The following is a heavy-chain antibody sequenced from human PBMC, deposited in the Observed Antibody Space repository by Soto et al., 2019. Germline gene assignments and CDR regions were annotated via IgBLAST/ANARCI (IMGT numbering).Heavy chain of an antibody. D-gene: IGHD4-17*01. CDR1: GFTFSSYS. J-gene: IGHJ4*01. Sequence: EVQLVESGGGLVQPGGSLRLSCAASGFTFSSYSMNWVRQAPGKGLEWVSYISSSSSTIYYADSVKGRFTISRDNAKNSLYLQMNSLRDEDTAVYYCARGVWGHGDRSSDYWGHGTLVTVSS. CDR2: ISSSSSTI. V-gene: IGHV3-48*02. CDR3: ARGVWGHGDRSSDY.